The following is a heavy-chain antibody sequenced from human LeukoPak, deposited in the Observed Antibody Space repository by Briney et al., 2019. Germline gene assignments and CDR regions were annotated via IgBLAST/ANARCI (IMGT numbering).Heavy chain of an antibody. J-gene: IGHJ4*02. CDR1: GGSISSYY. CDR3: ARGSGDYYDSSGSTTRYYFDY. Sequence: SETLSLTCTVSGGSISSYYWSWIRQPPGKGLEWIGEINHSGSTNYNPSLKSRVTISVDTSKNQFSLKLSSVTAADTAVYYCARGSGDYYDSSGSTTRYYFDYWGQGTLVTVSS. CDR2: INHSGST. V-gene: IGHV4-34*01. D-gene: IGHD3-22*01.